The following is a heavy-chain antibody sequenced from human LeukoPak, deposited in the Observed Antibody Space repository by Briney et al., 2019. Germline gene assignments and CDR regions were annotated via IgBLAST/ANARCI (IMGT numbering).Heavy chain of an antibody. V-gene: IGHV1-69*13. J-gene: IGHJ3*02. CDR2: IIPIFGTA. CDR3: ARGGLRYCSSTSCYADAFDI. Sequence: ASVKVSCKASGGTFSSYAISWVRQAPGHGLEWMGGIIPIFGTANYAQKFQGKITITADESTSTAYMELSSLRSEDTAVYYCARGGLRYCSSTSCYADAFDIWGQGTMVTVSS. CDR1: GGTFSSYA. D-gene: IGHD2-2*01.